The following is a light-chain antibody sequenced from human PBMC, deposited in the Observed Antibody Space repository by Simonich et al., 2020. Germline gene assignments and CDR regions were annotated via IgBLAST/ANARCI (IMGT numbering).Light chain of an antibody. CDR2: SAS. CDR3: QQYYSTRT. Sequence: DIVMTQSPDSLAVSLGERATINCKSSQSVLYSSNNKNYLAWYQQKPGQLPKLLIYSASTRESGVPDRFSGSGSGTDFTLTISSLQAEDVAVYYCQQYYSTRTFGQGTKVEIK. V-gene: IGKV4-1*01. CDR1: QSVLYSSNNKNY. J-gene: IGKJ1*01.